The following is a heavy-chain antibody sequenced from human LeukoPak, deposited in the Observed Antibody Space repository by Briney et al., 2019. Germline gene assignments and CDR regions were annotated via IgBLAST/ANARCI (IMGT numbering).Heavy chain of an antibody. V-gene: IGHV4-4*07. CDR1: GGSISSYY. J-gene: IGHJ6*03. Sequence: SETLSLTCTVSGGSISSYYWSWIRQPAGKLLEWIGRIYTRGSTNYNPSLTSRVTMSVDASKTQFSLKLSCVAAADTAVYYCARDRIEYSSSWYYYYDYMDVWGKGTTVTVSS. CDR2: IYTRGST. CDR3: ARDRIEYSSSWYYYYDYMDV. D-gene: IGHD6-13*01.